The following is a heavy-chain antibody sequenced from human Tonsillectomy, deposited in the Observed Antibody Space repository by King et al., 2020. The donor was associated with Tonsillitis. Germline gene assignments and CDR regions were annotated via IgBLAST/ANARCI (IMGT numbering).Heavy chain of an antibody. Sequence: VQLVESGAEVKKPGASVKVSCKASGYTFTSYDINWVRQATGQGLEWMGWMNPNSGNTGYAQKFQGRVTMTRNTSISTAYMELSSLRSEDTSVYYCARSYREGLRNWFDPWGQGTLLTVSS. D-gene: IGHD1-14*01. CDR3: ARSYREGLRNWFDP. CDR1: GYTFTSYD. CDR2: MNPNSGNT. V-gene: IGHV1-8*02. J-gene: IGHJ5*02.